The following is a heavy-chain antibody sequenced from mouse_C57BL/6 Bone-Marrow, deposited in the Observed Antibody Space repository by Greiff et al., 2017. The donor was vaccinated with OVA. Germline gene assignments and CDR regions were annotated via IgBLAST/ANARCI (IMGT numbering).Heavy chain of an antibody. Sequence: MLVESGGGLVQPGGSLKLSCAASGFTFSDFYMYWIRQTPEKRLEWVAYISNGGGSTYYPDTVKGRFTISRDNAKNTLYLQMSRLKSEDTAMYYCARLDAMDYWGQGTSVTVSS. CDR3: ARLDAMDY. V-gene: IGHV5-12*01. CDR1: GFTFSDFY. J-gene: IGHJ4*01. CDR2: ISNGGGST.